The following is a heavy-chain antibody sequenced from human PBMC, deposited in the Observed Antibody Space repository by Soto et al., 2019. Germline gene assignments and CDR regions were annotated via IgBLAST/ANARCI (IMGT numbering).Heavy chain of an antibody. CDR1: GGTFSSYA. CDR2: IIPIFGTA. D-gene: IGHD2-15*01. V-gene: IGHV1-69*01. Sequence: QVQLVQSGAEVKKPGSSVKVSCKASGGTFSSYAISWVRQAPGQGLEWMGGIIPIFGTANYAQKFQGRVTITADESTSTAYMELSSLRSEDTAVYYCARDPPGRYCSGGSCFLYYYYYGMDVWGQGTTVTVSS. J-gene: IGHJ6*02. CDR3: ARDPPGRYCSGGSCFLYYYYYGMDV.